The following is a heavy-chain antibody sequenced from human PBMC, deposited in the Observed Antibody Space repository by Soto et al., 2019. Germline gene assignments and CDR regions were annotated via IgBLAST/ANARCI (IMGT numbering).Heavy chain of an antibody. CDR2: IYHSGST. CDR1: GGSISSGGYS. D-gene: IGHD3-10*01. Sequence: SETLSLTCAVPGGSISSGGYSWSWIRQPPGKGLEWIGYIYHSGSTYYNPSLKSRVTISVDRSKNQFSLKLSSVTAADTAVYYCARDRFGAGYGMDVWGQGTTVTVSS. J-gene: IGHJ6*02. V-gene: IGHV4-30-2*01. CDR3: ARDRFGAGYGMDV.